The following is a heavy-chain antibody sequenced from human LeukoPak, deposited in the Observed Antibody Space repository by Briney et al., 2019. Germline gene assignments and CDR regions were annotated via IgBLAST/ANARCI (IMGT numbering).Heavy chain of an antibody. CDR2: ISSSSSYI. CDR3: ARDGGAASGEDYFDY. Sequence: PGGSLRLSCAASGFTFSSCSMNWVRQAPGKGLEWVSSISSSSSYIYYADSVKGRFTISRDNAKNSLYLQMNSLRAEDTAVYYCARDGGAASGEDYFDYWGQGTLVTVSS. CDR1: GFTFSSCS. V-gene: IGHV3-21*01. J-gene: IGHJ4*02. D-gene: IGHD3-16*01.